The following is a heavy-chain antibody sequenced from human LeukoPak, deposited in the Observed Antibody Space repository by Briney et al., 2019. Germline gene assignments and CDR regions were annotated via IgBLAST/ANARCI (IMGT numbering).Heavy chain of an antibody. Sequence: PSETLSLTCTVSGGSISSYYWSWIRQPPGKGLEWIGYIYYSGSTNYNPSLKSRVTISVDTSKNQFSLRLSSVTAADTAVYFCACRVSYYDFWSGRPFYDVWGKGTSVTVSS. D-gene: IGHD3-3*01. CDR2: IYYSGST. CDR3: ACRVSYYDFWSGRPFYDV. J-gene: IGHJ6*04. V-gene: IGHV4-59*08. CDR1: GGSISSYY.